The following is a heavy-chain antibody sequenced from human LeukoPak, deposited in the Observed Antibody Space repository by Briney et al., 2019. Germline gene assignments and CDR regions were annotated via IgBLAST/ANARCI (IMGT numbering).Heavy chain of an antibody. V-gene: IGHV4-39*01. J-gene: IGHJ4*02. CDR3: ARHSEIGSAGTAFDY. CDR2: IYYNGNT. CDR1: GGSITSSTYY. Sequence: PSETLSLTCTVSGGSITSSTYYWGWIRQPPGKGLEWIGSIYYNGNTYYNPSLKSRITKSVDTFKNQLSLKLSSVTAADTAVYYCARHSEIGSAGTAFDYWGQGTLVTVSS. D-gene: IGHD6-13*01.